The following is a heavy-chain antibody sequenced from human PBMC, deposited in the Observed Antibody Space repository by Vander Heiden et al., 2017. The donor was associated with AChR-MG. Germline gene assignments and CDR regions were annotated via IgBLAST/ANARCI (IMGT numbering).Heavy chain of an antibody. CDR1: GYIFSNYD. CDR3: VKWGGRYFDY. J-gene: IGHJ4*02. V-gene: IGHV1-8*01. CDR2: MIPSTGNT. D-gene: IGHD1-26*01. Sequence: QVHLVQSGAEVKKPGASVKVSCKASGYIFSNYDINWVRQAPGQRPEWMGWMIPSTGNTGYAQKFQGRVTMTRNTTISTAYMELSSLRSEDTAVYDCVKWGGRYFDYWGQGTLVTVSS.